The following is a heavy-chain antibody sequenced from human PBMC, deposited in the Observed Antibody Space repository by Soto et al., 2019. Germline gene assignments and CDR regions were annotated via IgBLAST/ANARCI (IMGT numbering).Heavy chain of an antibody. Sequence: GGSLRLSCAASGFTVSSNYMSWVRQAPGKGLEWVSVIYSGGSTYYTDSVKGRFTISRDNSKNTLYLQMNSLRAEDTAVYYCAREVYCTNGVCYSPFFDYWGQGTLVTVSS. V-gene: IGHV3-66*01. CDR2: IYSGGST. J-gene: IGHJ4*02. D-gene: IGHD2-8*01. CDR1: GFTVSSNY. CDR3: AREVYCTNGVCYSPFFDY.